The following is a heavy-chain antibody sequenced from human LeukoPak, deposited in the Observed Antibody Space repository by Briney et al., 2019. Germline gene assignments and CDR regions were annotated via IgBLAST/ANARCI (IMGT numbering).Heavy chain of an antibody. D-gene: IGHD4-17*01. CDR3: ASAEDGRFDY. CDR1: GGSISSSSYY. J-gene: IGHJ4*02. CDR2: IYYSGST. Sequence: SETLSLTCTVSGGSISSSSYYWGWIRQPPGKGLEWIGSIYYSGSTYYNPSLKSRVTISVDTSKNQFSLKLSSVTAADTAVYYCASAEDGRFDYWGQGTLVTVSS. V-gene: IGHV4-39*01.